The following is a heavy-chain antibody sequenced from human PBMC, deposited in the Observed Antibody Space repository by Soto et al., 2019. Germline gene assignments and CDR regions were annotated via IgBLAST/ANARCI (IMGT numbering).Heavy chain of an antibody. J-gene: IGHJ4*02. D-gene: IGHD3-9*01. V-gene: IGHV2-26*01. Sequence: QVTLKESGPVLVKPTETLTLTCTVSGFSLNNARIGVSWIRQPPGKALEWLAHIFSSDEKSYSTSLQTRLTISNDTSNSQVVLTLTHMDPVDTATYYCARIHYDFLTGHYYFDDWGQGTLVTVSS. CDR3: ARIHYDFLTGHYYFDD. CDR1: GFSLNNARIG. CDR2: IFSSDEK.